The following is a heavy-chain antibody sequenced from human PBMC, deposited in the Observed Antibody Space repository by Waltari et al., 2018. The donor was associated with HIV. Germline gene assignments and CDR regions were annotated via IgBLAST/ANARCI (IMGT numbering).Heavy chain of an antibody. D-gene: IGHD3-10*01. CDR1: TFTFTYHW. CDR3: ARAYYDSGSNWFDP. V-gene: IGHV3-74*01. CDR2: LERDCSRT. Sequence: QLVAAGGGSVQLGGSLILACAASTFTFTYHWTHWSRQARGKGLVCVSRLERDCSRTSYADSVKGRFTSSRDNAKNTLYLQMNSLKVEDTAVYYCARAYYDSGSNWFDPWGQGTLVTVSS. J-gene: IGHJ5*02.